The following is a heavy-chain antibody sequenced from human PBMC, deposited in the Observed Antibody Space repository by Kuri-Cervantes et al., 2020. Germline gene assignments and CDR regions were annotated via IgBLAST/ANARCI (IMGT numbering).Heavy chain of an antibody. V-gene: IGHV4-39*07. J-gene: IGHJ6*02. Sequence: GSLRLSCTVSGGSISSETYYWGWIRQPPGKGLEWIGSVFYKRSTYYNPSLQSRVTISADTSKNQFSLKLSSVTAADTAAYYCARGSRGRPLSIAVASRHYYYGMDVWGQGTTVTVSS. CDR2: VFYKRST. D-gene: IGHD6-19*01. CDR3: ARGSRGRPLSIAVASRHYYYGMDV. CDR1: GGSISSETYY.